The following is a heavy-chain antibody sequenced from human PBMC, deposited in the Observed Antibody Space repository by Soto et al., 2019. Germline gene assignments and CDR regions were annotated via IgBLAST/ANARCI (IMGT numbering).Heavy chain of an antibody. J-gene: IGHJ4*02. V-gene: IGHV3-74*01. Sequence: EVQLVESGGGLVQPGGSLRLSCEASGFTFSTFWMHWVRQAPGKRLVWVSRINSDGSSTNYADSVKGRVTISRDNAKITLYLQLHSLRPEDTAVYYCARDFEYWGQGTLVTVSS. CDR1: GFTFSTFW. CDR3: ARDFEY. CDR2: INSDGSST.